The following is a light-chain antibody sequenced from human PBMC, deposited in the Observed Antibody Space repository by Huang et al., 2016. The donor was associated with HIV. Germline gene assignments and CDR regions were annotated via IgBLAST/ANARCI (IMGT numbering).Light chain of an antibody. V-gene: IGKV2-28*01. Sequence: DAVMTQSPLSLPVPPGEPASISCRSSQSLRHRNGLNYLDWYLQKPGQSPQLLIHLGSIRASGVPDRFSGGGSGTDFSLNISRVEAEDAGIYYCMEALQAPYTFGQGTKLEI. CDR2: LGS. CDR1: QSLRHRNGLNY. J-gene: IGKJ2*01. CDR3: MEALQAPYT.